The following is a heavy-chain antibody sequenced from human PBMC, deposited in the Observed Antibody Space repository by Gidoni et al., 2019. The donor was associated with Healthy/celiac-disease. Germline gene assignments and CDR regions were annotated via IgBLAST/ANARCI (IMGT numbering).Heavy chain of an antibody. CDR2: IYYSGST. CDR1: GGSISSYY. D-gene: IGHD3-3*01. CDR3: ARGATGEDYDSQPEEESDYYYGMDV. J-gene: IGHJ6*02. V-gene: IGHV4-59*01. Sequence: QVQLQESGPGLVKPSETLSLTCTVSGGSISSYYWRLIRQSPGKGLEWIGYIYYSGSTNYHPSLKRRVTISVDTSKNQFSLKLSSVNAADTAVYYCARGATGEDYDSQPEEESDYYYGMDVWGQGTTVTVSS.